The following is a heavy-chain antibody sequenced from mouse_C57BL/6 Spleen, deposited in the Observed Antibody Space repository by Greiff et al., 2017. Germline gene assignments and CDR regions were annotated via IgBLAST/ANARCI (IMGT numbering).Heavy chain of an antibody. J-gene: IGHJ1*03. Sequence: ESGPGLVKPSQSLSLTCSVTGYSITSGYYWNWIRQFPGKKLEWMGYISNDGSNNYNPSLKNRISITRYTSKNQFFLKLNSVTTEDTATYYCARRETYYYGSSYWYFDVGATGTTDTVSS. CDR1: GYSITSGYY. CDR3: ARRETYYYGSSYWYFDV. D-gene: IGHD1-1*01. V-gene: IGHV3-6*01. CDR2: ISNDGSN.